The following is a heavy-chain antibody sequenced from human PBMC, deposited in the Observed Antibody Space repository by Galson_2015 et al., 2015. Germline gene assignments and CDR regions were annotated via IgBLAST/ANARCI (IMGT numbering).Heavy chain of an antibody. J-gene: IGHJ3*02. CDR3: TTAAGPDAFDI. D-gene: IGHD6-13*01. V-gene: IGHV3-15*01. Sequence: SLRLSCAASGFTFSNAWMSWVRQAPGKGLEWVGRIKSKTDGGTTDYAAPVKGRFTISRDDSKNTLYLQMNSLKTEDTAVYYCTTAAGPDAFDIWGQGTMVTVSS. CDR2: IKSKTDGGTT. CDR1: GFTFSNAW.